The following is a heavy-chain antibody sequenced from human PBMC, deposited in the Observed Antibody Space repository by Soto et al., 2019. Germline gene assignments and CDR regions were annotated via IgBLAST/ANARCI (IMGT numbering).Heavy chain of an antibody. J-gene: IGHJ4*02. Sequence: SETLSLTCTVSGGSISSGDYYWSWIRQPPGKGLEWIGYIYYSGSTYYNPSLKSRVTISVDTSKNQFSLKLSSVTAADTAVYYCAREGRLCSDVAYWGQGTLVTVSS. V-gene: IGHV4-30-4*01. D-gene: IGHD3-10*02. CDR1: GGSISSGDYY. CDR2: IYYSGST. CDR3: AREGRLCSDVAY.